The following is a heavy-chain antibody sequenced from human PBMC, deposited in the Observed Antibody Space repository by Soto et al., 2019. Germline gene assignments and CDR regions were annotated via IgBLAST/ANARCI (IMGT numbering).Heavy chain of an antibody. D-gene: IGHD3-3*01. CDR2: MNPNSGNN. Sequence: ASVKVSCKASGYTFTSYGINWVRQATGQGLEWMGWMNPNSGNNNYAQKVQGRVTMSTDTSTSTAYMELRSLRSDDTAVYYCAREARFLEWLLTPKDYYYGMDVWGQGTTVTVSS. CDR1: GYTFTSYG. V-gene: IGHV1-8*01. J-gene: IGHJ6*02. CDR3: AREARFLEWLLTPKDYYYGMDV.